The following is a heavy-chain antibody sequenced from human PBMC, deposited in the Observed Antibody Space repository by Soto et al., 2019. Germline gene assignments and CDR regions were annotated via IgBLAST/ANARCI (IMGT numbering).Heavy chain of an antibody. CDR1: GGTFSSYA. J-gene: IGHJ4*02. D-gene: IGHD4-17*01. CDR2: IIPIFGTA. Sequence: ASVKVSCKASGGTFSSYAISWVRQAPGQGLEWMGGIIPIFGTANYAQKFQGRVTITADKSTSTAYMELSSLRSEDTAVYYCARGGSWYGDYDPNNNSWGQGTLVTVSS. V-gene: IGHV1-69*06. CDR3: ARGGSWYGDYDPNNNS.